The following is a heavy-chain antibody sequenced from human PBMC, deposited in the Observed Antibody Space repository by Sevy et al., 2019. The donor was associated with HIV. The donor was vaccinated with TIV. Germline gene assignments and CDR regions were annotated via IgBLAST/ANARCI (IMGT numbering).Heavy chain of an antibody. CDR1: GFTFSSYS. D-gene: IGHD3-10*01. CDR2: ISSSSSTI. CDR3: ARATRLWFGELLWNDY. J-gene: IGHJ4*02. V-gene: IGHV3-48*02. Sequence: GGSLRLSCAASGFTFSSYSMNWVRQAPGKGLEWVSYISSSSSTIYYADSVKGRFTISRDNAKNSLYLQMNSLRDEDTAVYYCARATRLWFGELLWNDYWGQGTLVTVSS.